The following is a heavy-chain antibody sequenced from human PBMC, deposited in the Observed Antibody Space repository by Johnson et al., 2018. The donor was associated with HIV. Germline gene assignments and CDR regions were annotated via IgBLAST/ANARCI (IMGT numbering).Heavy chain of an antibody. Sequence: QVQLMESGGGLVKPGGSLRLSCVVSGFTFRDYYMSWIRQAPGKGLEWVSYISSSGTTIYYADSVRGRFTISRDNAKNSLYLQMKSLRAEDTAVYYCARGRYSSFWYVGGLDAFEIWGQGTMVTVSS. CDR1: GFTFRDYY. V-gene: IGHV3-11*04. D-gene: IGHD6-13*01. J-gene: IGHJ3*02. CDR2: ISSSGTTI. CDR3: ARGRYSSFWYVGGLDAFEI.